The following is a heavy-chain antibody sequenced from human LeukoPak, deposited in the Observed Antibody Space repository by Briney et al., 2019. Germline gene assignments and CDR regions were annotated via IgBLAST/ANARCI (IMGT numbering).Heavy chain of an antibody. V-gene: IGHV4-59*01. D-gene: IGHD1-14*01. CDR3: ARDTGGTWFDP. CDR2: VNSNGGT. J-gene: IGHJ5*02. CDR1: GGSISTYS. Sequence: TTSETLSLTCTVSGGSISTYSWNWIRQPPGRGLEWIGYVNSNGGTYNNPSLKSRVTVSLDMSKNQFSLKLSSATAADTAVYYCARDTGGTWFDPWGQGILVTVSS.